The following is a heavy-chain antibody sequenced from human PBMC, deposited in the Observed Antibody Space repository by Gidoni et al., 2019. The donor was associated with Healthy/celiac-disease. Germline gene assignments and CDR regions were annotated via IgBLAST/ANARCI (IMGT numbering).Heavy chain of an antibody. Sequence: EVQLVESGGGLVQPGGSLRLSCAASGFTFSSYSMNWVRQAPGKGLECVSYISSSSSTIYYADSVKGRFTISRDNAKNSLYLQMNSLRDEDTAVYYCARGSLELLGYYYYGMDVWGQGTTVTVSS. D-gene: IGHD1-26*01. CDR2: ISSSSSTI. J-gene: IGHJ6*02. V-gene: IGHV3-48*02. CDR1: GFTFSSYS. CDR3: ARGSLELLGYYYYGMDV.